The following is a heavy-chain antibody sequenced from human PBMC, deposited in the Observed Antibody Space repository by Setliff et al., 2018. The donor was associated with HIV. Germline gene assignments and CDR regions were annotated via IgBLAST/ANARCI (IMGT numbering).Heavy chain of an antibody. Sequence: PSETLSLTCTVSGDSISNYYWTWIRQPPGKGLEWIGNVYYTGSTNYNPSLKSRITISIDTSKSQFSLKLTSVAAADTAVYYCARDSGGYNYGFAVGSFDYWGQGALVTVSS. CDR1: GDSISNYY. V-gene: IGHV4-59*01. J-gene: IGHJ4*02. CDR2: VYYTGST. D-gene: IGHD5-18*01. CDR3: ARDSGGYNYGFAVGSFDY.